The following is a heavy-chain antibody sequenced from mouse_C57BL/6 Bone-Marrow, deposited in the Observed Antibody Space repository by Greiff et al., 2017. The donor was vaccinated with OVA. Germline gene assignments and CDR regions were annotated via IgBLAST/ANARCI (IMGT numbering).Heavy chain of an antibody. CDR2: IRLKSDNYAT. J-gene: IGHJ1*03. V-gene: IGHV6-3*01. CDR3: TPSRPYFDV. CDR1: GFTFSNYW. Sequence: QSGGGLVQPGGSMKLSCVASGFTFSNYWMNWVRQSPEKGLEWVAQIRLKSDNYATHYAESVKGRFTISRDDSKSSVYLQMNNLRAEDTGIYYCTPSRPYFDVWGTGTTVTVSS. D-gene: IGHD3-2*02.